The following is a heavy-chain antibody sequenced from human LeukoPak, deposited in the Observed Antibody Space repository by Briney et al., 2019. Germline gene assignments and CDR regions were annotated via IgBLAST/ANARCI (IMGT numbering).Heavy chain of an antibody. CDR2: ISYDGSNK. CDR3: AKDPRTGGRGYYFDY. D-gene: IGHD1-1*01. CDR1: RFTFSSYG. V-gene: IGHV3-30*18. Sequence: GGSLRLSCAASRFTFSSYGMHWVRQAPGKGLEWVAVISYDGSNKYYADSVKGRFTISRDNSKNTLYLQMNSLRAEDTAVYYCAKDPRTGGRGYYFDYWGQGTLVTVSS. J-gene: IGHJ4*02.